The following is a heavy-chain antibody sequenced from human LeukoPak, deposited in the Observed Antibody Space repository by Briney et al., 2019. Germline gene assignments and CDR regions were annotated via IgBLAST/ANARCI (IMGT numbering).Heavy chain of an antibody. CDR2: MNPNSGNT. Sequence: ASVKVSCKASGYTFTSYDINWVRQATGQGLEWMGWMNPNSGNTGYAQKFQGRVTMTRNTSISTAYMELSSLRSEDTAVHYCARSLPRILVVIAAGYYYGMDVWGQGTTATVSS. V-gene: IGHV1-8*01. J-gene: IGHJ6*02. CDR1: GYTFTSYD. CDR3: ARSLPRILVVIAAGYYYGMDV. D-gene: IGHD2-21*01.